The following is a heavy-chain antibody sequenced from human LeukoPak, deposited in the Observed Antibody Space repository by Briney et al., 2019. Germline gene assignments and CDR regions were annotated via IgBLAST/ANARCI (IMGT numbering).Heavy chain of an antibody. V-gene: IGHV3-30*04. CDR3: ARDNAPDYYDSSMFDY. J-gene: IGHJ4*02. D-gene: IGHD3-22*01. Sequence: PGGSLRLSCAASGFTFSSYVMHWVRQAPGKGLEWVAVISNDGNNKYYANSVKGRFTISRDNAKNSLYLQMNSLRAEDTAVYYCARDNAPDYYDSSMFDYWGQGTLVTVSS. CDR2: ISNDGNNK. CDR1: GFTFSSYV.